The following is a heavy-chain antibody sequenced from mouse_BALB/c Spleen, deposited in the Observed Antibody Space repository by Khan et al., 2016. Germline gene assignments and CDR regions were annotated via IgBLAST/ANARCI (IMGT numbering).Heavy chain of an antibody. CDR2: INPNRGNT. CDR1: GYTFSSYT. J-gene: IGHJ3*01. Sequence: VQLQESAAELARPGASVKMSCEVAGYTFSSYTMYWIKQRPGQGLEWIGYINPNRGNTEYNQKFTDITTLTTDKSSSTAYLQLSSLTSEDSAVSYCAREGLRRWCAYWGQGTLVTVSA. V-gene: IGHV1-4*02. CDR3: AREGLRRWCAY. D-gene: IGHD2-4*01.